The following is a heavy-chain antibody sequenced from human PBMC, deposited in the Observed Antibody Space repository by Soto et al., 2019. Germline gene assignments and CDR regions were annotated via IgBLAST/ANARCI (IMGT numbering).Heavy chain of an antibody. D-gene: IGHD5-18*01. CDR3: ARNSYGPLYFDY. CDR2: INHSGST. V-gene: IGHV4-34*01. Sequence: SEILSLPCAVYGGSFRGYDWSWIRPPPGKGLEWIGEINHSGSTNYNPSLKSRVTISVDTSKNQFSLKLSSVTAADTAVYYCARNSYGPLYFDYWGQGTLVTVSS. J-gene: IGHJ4*02. CDR1: GGSFRGYD.